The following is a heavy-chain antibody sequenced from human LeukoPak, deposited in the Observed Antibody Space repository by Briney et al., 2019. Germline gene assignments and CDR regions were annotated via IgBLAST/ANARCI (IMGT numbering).Heavy chain of an antibody. J-gene: IGHJ4*02. CDR2: IYTSGST. CDR3: ARDPKRQYYFDY. Sequence: SETLSLTCTVSGGSISGYYWSWIRQPAGKGLEWIGRIYTSGSTNYNPSLKSRATMSVDTSKNQFSLKLSSVTAADTAVYYCARDPKRQYYFDYWGQGTLVTVSS. V-gene: IGHV4-4*07. CDR1: GGSISGYY.